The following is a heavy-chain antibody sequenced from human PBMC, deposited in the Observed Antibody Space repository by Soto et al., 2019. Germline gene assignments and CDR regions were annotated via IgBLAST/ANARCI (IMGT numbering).Heavy chain of an antibody. J-gene: IGHJ6*02. Sequence: WTWIRQPPVKGLEWIGYIDYSGSTNYNPSLRSRVTISVDTSRNQFSLKLSSVTAADTALYYCASRSSGYYYGMDVWGQGTTVTVSS. CDR3: ASRSSGYYYGMDV. CDR2: IDYSGST. D-gene: IGHD3-22*01. V-gene: IGHV4-59*08.